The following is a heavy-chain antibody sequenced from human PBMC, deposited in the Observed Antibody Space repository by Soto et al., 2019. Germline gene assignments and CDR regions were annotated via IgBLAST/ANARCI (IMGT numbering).Heavy chain of an antibody. D-gene: IGHD2-2*02. Sequence: SETLSLTCAVSGYSISSGYYWGWIRQPPGKGLEWIGSIYHSGSTYYNPSLKSRVTISVDTSKNQFSLKLSSVTAADTAVYYCAREPPYLYCSSTSCYSWFDPWGQGTLVTVSS. CDR3: AREPPYLYCSSTSCYSWFDP. V-gene: IGHV4-38-2*02. J-gene: IGHJ5*02. CDR2: IYHSGST. CDR1: GYSISSGYY.